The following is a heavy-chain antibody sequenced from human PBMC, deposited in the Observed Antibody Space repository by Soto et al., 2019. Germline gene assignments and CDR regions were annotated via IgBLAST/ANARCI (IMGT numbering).Heavy chain of an antibody. D-gene: IGHD3-16*02. J-gene: IGHJ6*02. CDR2: ICHSGST. CDR1: GGSISSGGYS. Sequence: QLQLQESGSGLVKPSQTLSLTCAVSGGSISSGGYSWSWIRQPPGKGLEWIGYICHSGSTYYNPSLKSRVTISVDRSKNQFSLKLSSVTAADTAVYYCARVNYDYVWGSYRPYGMDVWGQGTTVTVSS. V-gene: IGHV4-30-2*01. CDR3: ARVNYDYVWGSYRPYGMDV.